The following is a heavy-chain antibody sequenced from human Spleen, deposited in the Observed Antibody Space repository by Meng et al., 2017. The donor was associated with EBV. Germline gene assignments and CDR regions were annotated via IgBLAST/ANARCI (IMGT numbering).Heavy chain of an antibody. Sequence: VQLQEAGPRLVKPSETLSLTCFVSGGSVNTNTFYWSWIRQPPGKTLEWIGYSYSSGRTSYNPSLKSRVTISVDTSKNQFSLRLASVTAADTAVYYCARDDFYWGQGILVTVSS. J-gene: IGHJ4*02. CDR3: ARDDFY. CDR2: SYSSGRT. V-gene: IGHV4-61*01. CDR1: GGSVNTNTFY. D-gene: IGHD2-21*02.